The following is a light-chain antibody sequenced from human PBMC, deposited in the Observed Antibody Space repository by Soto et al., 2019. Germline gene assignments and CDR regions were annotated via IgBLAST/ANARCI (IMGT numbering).Light chain of an antibody. V-gene: IGKV1-39*01. J-gene: IGKJ1*01. Sequence: DVPMTQSPSSLSASVGDRVTITCRTSQTISTYLNWYQQKPGKAPKLLIYTASTLQSGVPSRFSGSGSGTDFTLTISSLQPEDSANYYCQQSYRTPRTFGQGTKVEIK. CDR2: TAS. CDR3: QQSYRTPRT. CDR1: QTISTY.